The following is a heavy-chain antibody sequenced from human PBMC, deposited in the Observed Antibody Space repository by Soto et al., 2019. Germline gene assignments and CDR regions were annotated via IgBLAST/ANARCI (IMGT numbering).Heavy chain of an antibody. CDR3: AVASGSYDY. D-gene: IGHD1-26*01. Sequence: EVQLLESGGGLVQPGGSLGLSCAASGFTFSSYAMSWVRQAPGKGLEWVSGISISGGSTYYADSVKGRFTISRDSSKNTLYLQMNSLRAEDTAVYYCAVASGSYDYWGQGTLVTVSS. J-gene: IGHJ4*02. CDR1: GFTFSSYA. CDR2: ISISGGST. V-gene: IGHV3-23*01.